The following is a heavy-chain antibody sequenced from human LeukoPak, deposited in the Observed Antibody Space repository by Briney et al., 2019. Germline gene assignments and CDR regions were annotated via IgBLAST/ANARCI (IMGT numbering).Heavy chain of an antibody. Sequence: PSETLSLTCTVSGGSISSYYWSWIRQSPGKGLEWIGDIYYTGSTNYSPSLQSRLTMSVDTSRDQFSLRLTSVTAADTAVYYCARHKYNFYYGMDVWGQGTAVTVSS. CDR3: ARHKYNFYYGMDV. CDR1: GGSISSYY. CDR2: IYYTGST. J-gene: IGHJ6*02. V-gene: IGHV4-59*08. D-gene: IGHD2/OR15-2a*01.